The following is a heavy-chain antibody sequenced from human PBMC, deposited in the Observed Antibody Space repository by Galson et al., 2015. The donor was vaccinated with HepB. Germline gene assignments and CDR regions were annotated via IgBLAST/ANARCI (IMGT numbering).Heavy chain of an antibody. CDR2: IYSAGST. D-gene: IGHD7-27*01. CDR1: VFTVRNNY. J-gene: IGHJ4*02. V-gene: IGHV3-53*01. CDR3: VGTTSKDY. Sequence: SLRLSCAASVFTVRNNYMSWVRQAPGKGLEWVSVIYSAGSTYYADSVKGRFTISRDNSETTLYLQMNSLRTEDTAVYYCVGTTSKDYWGQGTLVTVSS.